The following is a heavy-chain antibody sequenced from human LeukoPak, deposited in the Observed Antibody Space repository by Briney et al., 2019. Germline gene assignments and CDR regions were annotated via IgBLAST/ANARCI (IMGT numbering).Heavy chain of an antibody. J-gene: IGHJ4*02. CDR1: GGTFSSYA. D-gene: IGHD6-19*01. CDR2: IIPIFGTA. V-gene: IGHV1-69*05. Sequence: GSSVKVSCKASGGTFSSYAISWVRQAPGQGLEWMGGIIPIFGTANYAQKFQGRVTITTDESTSTAYRELSSLRSEDTAVYYCARVGSSGWYGGDYFDYWGQGTLVTVSS. CDR3: ARVGSSGWYGGDYFDY.